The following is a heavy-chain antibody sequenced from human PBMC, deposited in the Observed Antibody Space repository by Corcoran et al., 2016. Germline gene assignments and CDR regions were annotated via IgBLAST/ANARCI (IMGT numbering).Heavy chain of an antibody. CDR3: ARELGGLVRFRGASVVPAAMDY. V-gene: IGHV3-33*01. J-gene: IGHJ4*02. CDR2: IWYDGSNK. CDR1: GFTFSSYG. D-gene: IGHD2-2*01. Sequence: QVQLVESGGGVDRPGRSLRLSCAASGFTFSSYGMHWVRQAPGKGLEWVAVIWYDGSNKYYADSVKGRFTISRDNSKNTLYLQMNSLGAEDTAVYYWARELGGLVRFRGASVVPAAMDYWGQGTLVTVSS.